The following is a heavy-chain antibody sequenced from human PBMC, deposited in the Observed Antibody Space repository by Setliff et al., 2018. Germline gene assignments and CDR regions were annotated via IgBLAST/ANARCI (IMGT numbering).Heavy chain of an antibody. D-gene: IGHD6-6*01. Sequence: GGSLRLSCAASGFTFSSYWRSWVRQAPGKGLEWVANIKQDGSEKYYVDSVKGRFTISRDNAKNALYLQMNSLAAEDTAVFYCVRLAGQLGQTRSNYYYYYYMDVWGKGTTVTVS. CDR2: IKQDGSEK. CDR1: GFTFSSYW. CDR3: VRLAGQLGQTRSNYYYYYYMDV. V-gene: IGHV3-7*01. J-gene: IGHJ6*03.